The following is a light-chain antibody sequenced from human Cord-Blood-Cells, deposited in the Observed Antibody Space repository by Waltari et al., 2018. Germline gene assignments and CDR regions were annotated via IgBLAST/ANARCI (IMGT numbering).Light chain of an antibody. J-gene: IGLJ2*01. CDR2: EVS. CDR3: CSYAGSSTLDVV. Sequence: QSALTQPASVSGSPVQSITISCTGTSSDVGSYNLVSWYQQHPGNAPKLLIYEVSKRPSGVSNRFSGSKSGNTASLTISGLQAEDEADYYCCSYAGSSTLDVVFGGGTKLTVL. CDR1: SSDVGSYNL. V-gene: IGLV2-23*02.